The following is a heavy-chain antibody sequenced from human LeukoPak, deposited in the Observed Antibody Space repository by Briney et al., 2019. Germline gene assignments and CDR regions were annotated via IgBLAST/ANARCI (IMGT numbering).Heavy chain of an antibody. D-gene: IGHD2-21*02. CDR2: IIPILGIA. Sequence: SVKVSCKASGGTFSSYAISWVRQAPGQGLEWMGRIIPILGIANYAQKFQGRVTITADKSTSTAYMELSSLRSEDTAVYYCARSLAYCGGDCPNPYILDAFDIWGQETMVTVSS. CDR3: ARSLAYCGGDCPNPYILDAFDI. CDR1: GGTFSSYA. J-gene: IGHJ3*02. V-gene: IGHV1-69*04.